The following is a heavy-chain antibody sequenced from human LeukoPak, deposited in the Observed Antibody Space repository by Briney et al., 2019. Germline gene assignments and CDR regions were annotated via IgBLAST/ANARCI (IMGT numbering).Heavy chain of an antibody. CDR2: MNPHSGNT. Sequence: GASVKVSCKASGYTFTSYDINWVRQATGQGLEWMGWMNPHSGNTGYAQKFQGRATITADESTSTAYMELSSLRSEDTAVYYCARDPDYSNYLGWFDPWGQGTLVTVSS. D-gene: IGHD4-11*01. V-gene: IGHV1-8*01. J-gene: IGHJ5*02. CDR1: GYTFTSYD. CDR3: ARDPDYSNYLGWFDP.